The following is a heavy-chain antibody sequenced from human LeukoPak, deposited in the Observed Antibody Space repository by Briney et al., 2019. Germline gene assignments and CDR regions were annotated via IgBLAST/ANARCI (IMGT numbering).Heavy chain of an antibody. D-gene: IGHD3-10*01. CDR1: ADSLSSGGHY. Sequence: SQTLSLTCTVSADSLSSGGHYWAWIRQLPGKGLESIGFIQHSGSSRHNPSLKDRVAISVDASRKRFALRLSSVTAADTAIYYCARGGNRFGGFYFDYWGQGIQVIVSS. J-gene: IGHJ4*02. CDR2: IQHSGSS. V-gene: IGHV4-31*03. CDR3: ARGGNRFGGFYFDY.